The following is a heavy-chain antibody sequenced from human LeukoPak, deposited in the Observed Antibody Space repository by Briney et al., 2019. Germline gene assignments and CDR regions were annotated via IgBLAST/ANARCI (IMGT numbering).Heavy chain of an antibody. CDR3: ARLAGNYDSSGYYYAD. CDR2: IIPIFGTA. D-gene: IGHD3-22*01. Sequence: GASVKVSCKASGGTFSSYAISWVRQAPGQGLEWMGGIIPIFGTANYAQKFQGRVTITADKSTSTAYMELSSLRSEDTAVYYCARLAGNYDSSGYYYADWGQGTLVTVSS. J-gene: IGHJ4*02. CDR1: GGTFSSYA. V-gene: IGHV1-69*06.